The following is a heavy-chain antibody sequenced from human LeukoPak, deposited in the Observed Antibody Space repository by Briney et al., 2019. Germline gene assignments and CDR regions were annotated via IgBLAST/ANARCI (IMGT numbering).Heavy chain of an antibody. CDR2: MNPNSGNT. CDR1: GYTFTSYD. J-gene: IGHJ6*03. CDR3: ARGAGATYYYYYMDV. V-gene: IGHV1-8*01. Sequence: GASEKVSCKASGYTFTSYDINWVRQATGEGLEWVGCMNPNSGNTGYTQKFQGRVTMTRNTSISTAYMELSSLRSEDTAVYYCARGAGATYYYYYMDVWGKGTTVTVSS.